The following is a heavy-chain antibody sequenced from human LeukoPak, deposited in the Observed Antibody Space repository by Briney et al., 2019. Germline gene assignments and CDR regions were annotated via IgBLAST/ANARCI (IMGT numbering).Heavy chain of an antibody. V-gene: IGHV3-23*01. Sequence: GGSLRLSCAASGFTFSSYSMNWVRQAPGKGLEWVSAISARGGSPYYADSVKGRFTISRDNSKNTLYLQMNSLRAEDTAVYYCARDYSSGLTDYWGQGTLVTVSS. CDR2: ISARGGSP. D-gene: IGHD6-19*01. CDR1: GFTFSSYS. J-gene: IGHJ4*02. CDR3: ARDYSSGLTDY.